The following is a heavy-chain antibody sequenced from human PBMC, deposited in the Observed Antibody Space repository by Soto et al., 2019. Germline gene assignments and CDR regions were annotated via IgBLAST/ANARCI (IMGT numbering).Heavy chain of an antibody. J-gene: IGHJ6*02. V-gene: IGHV3-9*01. CDR3: AKDGSIAARYDYYYGMDV. CDR2: ISWNSGSI. D-gene: IGHD6-6*01. CDR1: GFTFGDYA. Sequence: GGSLRLSCAASGFTFGDYAMQWVRQAPGKGLEWVSGISWNSGSIGYADSVKGRFTISRDNAKNSLYLQMNSLRAEDTALYYCAKDGSIAARYDYYYGMDVWGQGTTVTVSS.